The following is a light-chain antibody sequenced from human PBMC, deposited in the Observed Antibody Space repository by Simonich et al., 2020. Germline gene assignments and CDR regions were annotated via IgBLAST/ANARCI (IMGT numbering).Light chain of an antibody. V-gene: IGKV4-1*01. Sequence: DIVMTQSPDSLAVSLGERATINCKSSQSVLYSSNNKNYLAWYQQKPGKPPKLLIYWASTRESGVPDRFSGGGSGTDFPLTISSLQAEDVAVYYCQQYYSTPYTFGQGTKLEIK. J-gene: IGKJ2*01. CDR3: QQYYSTPYT. CDR1: QSVLYSSNNKNY. CDR2: WAS.